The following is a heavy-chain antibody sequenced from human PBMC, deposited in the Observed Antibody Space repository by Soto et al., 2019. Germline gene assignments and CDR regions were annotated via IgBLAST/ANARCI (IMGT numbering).Heavy chain of an antibody. J-gene: IGHJ4*02. CDR2: IYYNGNT. V-gene: IGHV4-59*11. Sequence: QVQLQESGPGLVKPSETLSLTCSVSGGSISNHYWSWIRQPPGKGLEWIGYIYYNGNTNYNPSLKSRVTRSLDTSRNQISLKLTTVTAADTAVYYCTRANWYSEYWGQGTWSPSP. D-gene: IGHD7-27*01. CDR3: TRANWYSEY. CDR1: GGSISNHY.